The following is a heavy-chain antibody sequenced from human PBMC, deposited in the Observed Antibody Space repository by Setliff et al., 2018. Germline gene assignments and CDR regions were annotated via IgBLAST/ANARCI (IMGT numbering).Heavy chain of an antibody. J-gene: IGHJ6*02. CDR1: GGSISSYC. V-gene: IGHV4-4*07. Sequence: SETLSLTCTVSGGSISSYCWSWIRQPAGKGLEWIGHIYIGGSANYNPSLKSRVTMSIDTSKNQFSLKLNSVTAADMVVYYCAREGNTRPTYYYYGMDVWGQGTTVTVSS. CDR3: AREGNTRPTYYYYGMDV. CDR2: IYIGGSA.